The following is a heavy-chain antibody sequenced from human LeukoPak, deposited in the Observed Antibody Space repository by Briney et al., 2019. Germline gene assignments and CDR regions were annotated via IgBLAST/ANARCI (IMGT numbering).Heavy chain of an antibody. CDR3: ARVGAAWSIDY. CDR2: ISSSSSYI. V-gene: IGHV3-21*01. D-gene: IGHD3-10*01. J-gene: IGHJ4*02. CDR1: GFTFSSYS. Sequence: GGSLRLSCVASGFTFSSYSMNWVRQAPGKGLEWVSFISSSSSYIYYADSVKGRFTISRDNAMNSLYLQMNSLRAEDTAVYYCARVGAAWSIDYWGQGTLVTVSS.